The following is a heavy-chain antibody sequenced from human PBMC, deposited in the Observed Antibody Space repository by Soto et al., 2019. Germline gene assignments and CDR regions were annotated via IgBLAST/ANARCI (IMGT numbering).Heavy chain of an antibody. V-gene: IGHV3-30*18. Sequence: PGGSLRLSCAASGFTFSSYGMHWVRQAPGKGLEWVAVISYDGSNKYYADSVKGRFTISRDNSKNTLYLQMNSLRAEDTAVYYCAKGGDTMVRGVMYGMDVWGQGTTVTVSS. CDR2: ISYDGSNK. D-gene: IGHD3-10*01. CDR3: AKGGDTMVRGVMYGMDV. CDR1: GFTFSSYG. J-gene: IGHJ6*02.